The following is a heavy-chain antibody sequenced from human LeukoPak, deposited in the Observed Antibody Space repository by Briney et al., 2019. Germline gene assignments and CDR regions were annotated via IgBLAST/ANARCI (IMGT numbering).Heavy chain of an antibody. CDR3: ARAGSYFTLDAFDI. D-gene: IGHD1-26*01. CDR2: IFYIGST. CDR1: GGSISTYY. J-gene: IGHJ3*02. V-gene: IGHV4-59*01. Sequence: PSETLSLPCPVSGGSISTYYWSWIRQPPGKGLEWIGYIFYIGSTNYNPSLKSRVTISVDTSKNQFSLKLNSVTAADTAVYYCARAGSYFTLDAFDIWGQGTMVTVSS.